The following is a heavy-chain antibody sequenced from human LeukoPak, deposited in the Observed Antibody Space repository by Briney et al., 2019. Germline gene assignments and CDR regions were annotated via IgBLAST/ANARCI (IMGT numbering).Heavy chain of an antibody. CDR3: ARRGIAAAGYDY. V-gene: IGHV4-59*08. CDR1: GGSISSYY. D-gene: IGHD6-13*01. J-gene: IGHJ4*02. Sequence: PSETLSLTCTVSGGSISSYYWSWIRQPSGKGLEWIGYIYYSGSTNYNPSLKSRVTISVDTSKNQFSLKLSSVTAADTAVYYCARRGIAAAGYDYWGQGTLVTVSS. CDR2: IYYSGST.